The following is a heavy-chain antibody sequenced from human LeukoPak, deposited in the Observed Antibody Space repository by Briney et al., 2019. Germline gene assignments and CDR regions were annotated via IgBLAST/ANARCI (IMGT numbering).Heavy chain of an antibody. CDR2: ISSSSYI. CDR3: VRRVVTSHWYFDL. D-gene: IGHD6-6*01. CDR1: GFTFSSYS. V-gene: IGHV3-21*01. Sequence: GGSLRLSCAASGFTFSSYSMNWIRQAPGKGLEWVSSISSSSYIYYADSVQGRFTISRDNAENSLLLQMNSLRAEDTAVYYCVRRVVTSHWYFDLWGRGTLVTVSS. J-gene: IGHJ2*01.